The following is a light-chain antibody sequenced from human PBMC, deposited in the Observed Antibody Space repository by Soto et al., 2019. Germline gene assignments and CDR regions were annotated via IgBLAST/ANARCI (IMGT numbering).Light chain of an antibody. V-gene: IGKV3-15*01. CDR2: GAS. CDR1: QSVSSN. J-gene: IGKJ1*01. CDR3: QQYNNWPPWT. Sequence: EIVMTQSQATLSVSPGERATLSCRASQSVSSNLAWYQQKPGQAPRLLIYGASTRATGIPARSSGSGSGTEFTLTISSLQSEDFAVYYCQQYNNWPPWTFGQGTKVEIK.